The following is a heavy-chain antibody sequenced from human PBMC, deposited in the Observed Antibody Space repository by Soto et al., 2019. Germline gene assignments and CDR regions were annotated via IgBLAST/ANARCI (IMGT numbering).Heavy chain of an antibody. CDR3: AITQKKGDIVVVPAAPLGYYYGMDV. CDR1: GYTFTSYY. J-gene: IGHJ6*02. V-gene: IGHV1-46*01. D-gene: IGHD2-2*01. Sequence: GASVKVSCQASGYTFTSYYMHWVRQAPGQGLEWMGIINPSGGSTSYAQKFQGRVTMTRDTSTSTVYMELSSLRSEDTAVYYCAITQKKGDIVVVPAAPLGYYYGMDVWGQGTTVTVSS. CDR2: INPSGGST.